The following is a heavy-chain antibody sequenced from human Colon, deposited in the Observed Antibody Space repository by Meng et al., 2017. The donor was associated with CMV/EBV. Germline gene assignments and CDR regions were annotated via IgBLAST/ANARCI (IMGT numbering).Heavy chain of an antibody. Sequence: SVFTFSDHYMQWIRQAPGQGLEWISYISINGGVMYYADSVKGRFTISRDNAKNFVYLQLNSLRVEDTAIYFCARGSGSGAYQPLNFWGQGALVTVSS. CDR2: ISINGGVM. J-gene: IGHJ4*02. D-gene: IGHD3-10*01. CDR1: VFTFSDHY. CDR3: ARGSGSGAYQPLNF. V-gene: IGHV3-11*01.